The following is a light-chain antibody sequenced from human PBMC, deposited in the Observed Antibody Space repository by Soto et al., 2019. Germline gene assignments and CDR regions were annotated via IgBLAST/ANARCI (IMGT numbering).Light chain of an antibody. J-gene: IGLJ3*02. V-gene: IGLV3-1*01. CDR2: QNA. CDR1: KLGDKY. Sequence: SYELTQPPSVSVSPGQTDSITCSGDKLGDKYTCWYQQKPDQSPVLLIYQNANRPSGIPERFSGSNSWNTATLTISGTQAMDEADYYCQAWGMRVFGGWTKVTVL. CDR3: QAWGMRV.